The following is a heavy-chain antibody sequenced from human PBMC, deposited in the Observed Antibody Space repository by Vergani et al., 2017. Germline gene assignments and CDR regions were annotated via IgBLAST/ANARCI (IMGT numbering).Heavy chain of an antibody. V-gene: IGHV4-34*01. J-gene: IGHJ4*02. CDR1: GGSFSGYY. D-gene: IGHD6-13*01. CDR2: INHSGST. CDR3: ARQNSSYFDY. Sequence: QVQLQQWGAGLLKPSETLSLTCAVYGGSFSGYYWSWIRQPPGKGLEWIGEINHSGSTNYNPSLKSRVTISVDTSKNQFSLELSSVTAADTAVYYCARQNSSYFDYWGQGTLVTVSS.